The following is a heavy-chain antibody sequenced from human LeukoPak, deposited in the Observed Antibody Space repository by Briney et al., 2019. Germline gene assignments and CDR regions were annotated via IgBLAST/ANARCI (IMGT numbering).Heavy chain of an antibody. CDR1: GFTFDDYA. CDR3: AKVGSGSYYGPFDY. CDR2: ISWNSGSI. J-gene: IGHJ4*02. D-gene: IGHD3-10*01. V-gene: IGHV3-9*01. Sequence: GGSLRLSCAASGFTFDDYAMHWVRQAPGKGLEWVSGISWNSGSIGYADSVKGRFTISRDNAKNPLYLQMNSLRAEDTALYYCAKVGSGSYYGPFDYWGQGTLVTVSS.